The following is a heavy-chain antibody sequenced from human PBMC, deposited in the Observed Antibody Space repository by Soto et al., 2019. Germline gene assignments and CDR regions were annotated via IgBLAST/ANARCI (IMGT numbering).Heavy chain of an antibody. D-gene: IGHD6-19*01. CDR1: GGSFSGYY. CDR2: INHSGST. CDR3: AREAWGAVPRRYFDY. Sequence: SETLSLTCAVYGGSFSGYYWSWIRQPPGKGLEWIGEINHSGSTNYNPSLKSRVTISVDTSKNQFSLKLSSVTAADTAVYYCAREAWGAVPRRYFDYWGQGTLVT. V-gene: IGHV4-34*01. J-gene: IGHJ4*02.